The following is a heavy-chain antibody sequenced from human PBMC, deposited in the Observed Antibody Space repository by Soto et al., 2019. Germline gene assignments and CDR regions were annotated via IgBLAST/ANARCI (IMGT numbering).Heavy chain of an antibody. V-gene: IGHV3-13*01. CDR2: ISTGGAT. J-gene: IGHJ4*02. CDR1: GFTFSTYD. Sequence: EVQLVESGGGLVQPGGSLRLSCAASGFTFSTYDMHWVRQPTGEGLEWVSAISTGGATYYPGSVKGRFTISRENAKNSLYLQMNSLRAEDTAVYYCARERRDGYPGDQSVHFDYWGQGTLVTVSS. D-gene: IGHD5-12*01. CDR3: ARERRDGYPGDQSVHFDY.